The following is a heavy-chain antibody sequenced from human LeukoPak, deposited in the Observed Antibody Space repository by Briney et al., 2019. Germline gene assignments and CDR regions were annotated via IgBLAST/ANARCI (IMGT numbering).Heavy chain of an antibody. CDR3: AKAGQGGEDYYHMDV. CDR1: GFTFSSYA. Sequence: QPGGSLRLSCAASGFTFSSYAMSWVRQAPGKGLEWVSAISGSGGSTYYADSVKGRFTISRDNSKNTLYLQMSSLRAEDTAVYYCAKAGQGGEDYYHMDVWGKGTTVTVSS. J-gene: IGHJ6*03. D-gene: IGHD2-21*01. V-gene: IGHV3-23*01. CDR2: ISGSGGST.